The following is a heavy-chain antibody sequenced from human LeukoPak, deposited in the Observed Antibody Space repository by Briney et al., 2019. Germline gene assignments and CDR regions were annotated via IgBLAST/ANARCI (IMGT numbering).Heavy chain of an antibody. Sequence: GASVKVSCKASGYTFTTYYMHWVRQAPGQGLEWIGIIKPGDSVTSYSQNFKGRVTMTRDMSTTTVYMEMTSLRSDDTAVYYCARDFSENTAMVTGDYWGQGTLVTVSS. CDR1: GYTFTTYY. CDR3: ARDFSENTAMVTGDY. J-gene: IGHJ4*02. CDR2: IKPGDSVT. V-gene: IGHV1-46*01. D-gene: IGHD5-18*01.